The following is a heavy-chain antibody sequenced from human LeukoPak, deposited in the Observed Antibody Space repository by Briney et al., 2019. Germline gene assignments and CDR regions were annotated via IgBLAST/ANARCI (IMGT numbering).Heavy chain of an antibody. D-gene: IGHD3-16*01. CDR2: IWYDGSNK. CDR1: GFTFSSYG. V-gene: IGHV3-33*01. J-gene: IGHJ3*02. CDR3: ARERGDLGAFDI. Sequence: GGSLSLSCAASGFTFSSYGMHWVRQAPGKGLEWVAVIWYDGSNKYYADSVRGRFTISRDNSKNTLYLQMNSLRAEDTAVYYCARERGDLGAFDILGQGTMVTVSS.